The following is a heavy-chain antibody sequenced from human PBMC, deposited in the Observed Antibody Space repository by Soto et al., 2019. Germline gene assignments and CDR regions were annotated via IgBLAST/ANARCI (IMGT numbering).Heavy chain of an antibody. CDR2: ISYDGSNK. J-gene: IGHJ6*02. CDR3: AKDXVVGATTGLGDYYYYYGMDV. V-gene: IGHV3-30*18. D-gene: IGHD1-26*01. Sequence: GGSLRLSCAASGFTFSSYGMHWVRQAPGKGLEGVAVISYDGSNKYYADSVKGRFTISRDNSKNTLYLQMNSLRAEDTAVFYCAKDXVVGATTGLGDYYYYYGMDVWGQGTTVTVS. CDR1: GFTFSSYG.